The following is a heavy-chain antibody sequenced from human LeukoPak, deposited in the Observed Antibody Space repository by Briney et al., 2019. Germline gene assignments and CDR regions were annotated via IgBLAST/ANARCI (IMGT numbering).Heavy chain of an antibody. CDR1: GFTFSSYA. D-gene: IGHD7-27*01. CDR2: ISSDGGST. J-gene: IGHJ6*02. V-gene: IGHV3-64*01. CDR3: ARESVTGNYYYYYYGMDV. Sequence: GGSLRLSCAASGFTFSSYALHWVRQAPGKGLQYVSAISSDGGSTYYANSVKGRFTISRDNSKNTLYLQMGSLRAEDMAVYYCARESVTGNYYYYYYGMDVWGQGTTVTVSS.